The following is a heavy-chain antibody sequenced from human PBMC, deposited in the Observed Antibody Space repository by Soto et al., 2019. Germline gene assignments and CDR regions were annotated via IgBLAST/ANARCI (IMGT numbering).Heavy chain of an antibody. CDR3: ARDGEGY. CDR2: INTDGRET. CDR1: GFVFSNYW. J-gene: IGHJ4*02. V-gene: IGHV3-74*01. D-gene: IGHD2-21*01. Sequence: PGGSLRLSCAASGFVFSNYWMHWVCQVPGKGLVWVSRINTDGRETNYADSVKGRFTVSRDNAKNTQFLQMNSLRVEDTAVYYCARDGEGYWGQGTLVTVSS.